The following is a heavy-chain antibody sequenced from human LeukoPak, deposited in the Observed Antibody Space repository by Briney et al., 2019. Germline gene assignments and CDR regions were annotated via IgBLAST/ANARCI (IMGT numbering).Heavy chain of an antibody. CDR1: GGSIISYY. J-gene: IGHJ3*02. Sequence: PSETLSLTGTGSGGSIISYYWSWIRQPAGKGLKWIGRTYTSGSTNYNPSLRSRVTMSVASSKNQFSLKLSSGTAAATAYYYCAREKSSGWYGDAFDIWGQGTMVTVSS. CDR2: TYTSGST. V-gene: IGHV4-4*07. CDR3: AREKSSGWYGDAFDI. D-gene: IGHD6-19*01.